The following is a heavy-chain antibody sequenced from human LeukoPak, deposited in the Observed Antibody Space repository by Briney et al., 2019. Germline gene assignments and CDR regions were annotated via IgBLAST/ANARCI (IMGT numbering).Heavy chain of an antibody. CDR3: ARDRPGWLQIPYYFDY. V-gene: IGHV3-30-3*01. CDR1: GFTFHNHA. CDR2: ISYDGTNE. J-gene: IGHJ4*02. Sequence: GGSLRLSCAASGFTFHNHAMHWVRQAPGKGLEWVAVISYDGTNEYYADSVKGRFTISRDNPKSMLYLQMNSLRAEDTAVYYCARDRPGWLQIPYYFDYWGQGTLATVSS. D-gene: IGHD5-24*01.